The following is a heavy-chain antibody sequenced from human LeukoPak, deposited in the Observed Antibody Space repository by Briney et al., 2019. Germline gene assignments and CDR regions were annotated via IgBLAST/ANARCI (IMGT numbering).Heavy chain of an antibody. Sequence: ASVKVSCKASGYTFTCYYMHWVRQAPGQGLEWMGRINPNSGGTNYAQKFQGRVTMTRDTSISTAYMELRRLRSDDTAVSYCAREFWNYGGDWGQGTLVTVSS. CDR3: AREFWNYGGD. CDR2: INPNSGGT. CDR1: GYTFTCYY. D-gene: IGHD1-7*01. J-gene: IGHJ4*02. V-gene: IGHV1-2*06.